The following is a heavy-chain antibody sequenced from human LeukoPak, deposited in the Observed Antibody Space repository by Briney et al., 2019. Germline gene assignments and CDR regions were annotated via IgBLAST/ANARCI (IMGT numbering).Heavy chain of an antibody. CDR3: ARGPDGWRPSWFDP. J-gene: IGHJ5*02. CDR2: IYHSGST. CDR1: GDSISSNDYS. Sequence: PSETLSLTCTVSGDSISSNDYSWSWIRQPPGKGLEWIGYIYHSGSTYYNPSLKSRVTISVDRSKNQFSLKLSSVTAADTAVYYCARGPDGWRPSWFDPWGQGTLVTVSS. V-gene: IGHV4-30-2*01. D-gene: IGHD5-24*01.